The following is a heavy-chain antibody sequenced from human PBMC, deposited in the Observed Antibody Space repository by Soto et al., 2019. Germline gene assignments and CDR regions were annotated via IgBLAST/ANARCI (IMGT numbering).Heavy chain of an antibody. V-gene: IGHV3-30-3*01. CDR3: ARDKFLDAFDI. J-gene: IGHJ3*02. CDR2: ISNDGSNK. CDR1: GFIFSSYS. D-gene: IGHD2-21*01. Sequence: QVQLVESGGGVVQPGRSLRLSCAASGFIFSSYSMHWVRQAPGKGLEWVAIISNDGSNKYYVDSVKGRFTISRDNSNNTLSLQMNSLRAEDTAVYYGARDKFLDAFDIWGQGTMVTVSS.